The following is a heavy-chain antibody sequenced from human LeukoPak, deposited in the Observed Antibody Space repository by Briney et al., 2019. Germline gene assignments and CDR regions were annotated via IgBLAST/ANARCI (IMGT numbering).Heavy chain of an antibody. CDR3: ARDLYYYDSSGYPPYYFDY. CDR1: GGTFSSYA. D-gene: IGHD3-22*01. CDR2: IIPIFGTA. Sequence: ASVKVSCKASGGTFSSYAISWVRQAPGQGLEWMGRIIPIFGTANYAQKFQGRVTITTDESTSTAYMELSSLRSEDTAVYYCARDLYYYDSSGYPPYYFDYWGQGTLVTVSS. J-gene: IGHJ4*02. V-gene: IGHV1-69*05.